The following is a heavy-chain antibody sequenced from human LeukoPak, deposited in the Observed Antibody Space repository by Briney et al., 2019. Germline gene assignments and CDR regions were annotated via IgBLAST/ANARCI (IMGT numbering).Heavy chain of an antibody. J-gene: IGHJ4*02. CDR3: ARDSTACTNGVFRSEFDY. CDR1: GFTFSSYW. D-gene: IGHD2-8*01. Sequence: GGSLRLSCAASGFTFSSYWMSWVRQAPGKGLEWVANIKQDGSEKYYVESVKGRFTISRDNAKNSLYLQMNSLRAEDTAVYYCARDSTACTNGVFRSEFDYWGQGTLVTVSS. CDR2: IKQDGSEK. V-gene: IGHV3-7*01.